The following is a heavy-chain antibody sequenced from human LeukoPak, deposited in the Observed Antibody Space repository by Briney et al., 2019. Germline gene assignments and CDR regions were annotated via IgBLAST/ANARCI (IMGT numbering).Heavy chain of an antibody. Sequence: GASVKVSCKVSGNTLTELSLHWVRQAPGKGLEWMGGLDPGADDTLYAQKFQARVTMTEDTSTDTAYMELSSLRSEDTAVYYCAAGGVYDLLPYWGQGTLVTVSS. V-gene: IGHV1-24*01. CDR1: GNTLTELS. J-gene: IGHJ4*02. CDR2: LDPGADDT. CDR3: AAGGVYDLLPY. D-gene: IGHD5/OR15-5a*01.